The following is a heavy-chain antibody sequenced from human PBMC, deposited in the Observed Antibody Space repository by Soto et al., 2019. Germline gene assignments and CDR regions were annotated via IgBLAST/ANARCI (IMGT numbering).Heavy chain of an antibody. CDR2: IIPIFGTA. CDR1: AGSFYNFA. D-gene: IGHD4-17*01. CDR3: ARQPLEMTTNTHTVFLDY. Sequence: QVHLVQSGAEVKRPGSSVKVSCKASAGSFYNFAINWVRQAPGQGLEWMGGIIPIFGTANYAQKFQGRVTIIADESTGTAYLEVRSLRSEDTAVYYCARQPLEMTTNTHTVFLDYWGQGTLVTVSS. J-gene: IGHJ4*02. V-gene: IGHV1-69*01.